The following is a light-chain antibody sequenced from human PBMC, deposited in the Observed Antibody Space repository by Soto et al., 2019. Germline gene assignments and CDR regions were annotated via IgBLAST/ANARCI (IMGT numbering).Light chain of an antibody. Sequence: SYELTQPPSVSVAPGQTARITCGGNIIGSKSVHWYQQKAGQAPVLVVYDDSDRPSGIPERFSGSNSGNTATLTISRVEAGDEADFYCQVWDSRSDHYVFGTGTKVTVL. CDR1: IIGSKS. V-gene: IGLV3-21*02. J-gene: IGLJ1*01. CDR2: DDS. CDR3: QVWDSRSDHYV.